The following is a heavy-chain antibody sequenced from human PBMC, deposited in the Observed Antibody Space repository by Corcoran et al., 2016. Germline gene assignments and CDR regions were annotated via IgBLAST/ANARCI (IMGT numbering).Heavy chain of an antibody. CDR3: ARRVAGLDY. Sequence: QVQLQQWGPGLLKPSDTLSLTCAVYGGSFSGYYWSWIRQRPGKGLEWIGEINHSGSTNYNPSLKSGVTISVDTAKNQFSMKLSSVTAADTALYYCARRVAGLDYWGQGTLVTVSS. V-gene: IGHV4-34*01. J-gene: IGHJ4*02. CDR2: INHSGST. D-gene: IGHD6-19*01. CDR1: GGSFSGYY.